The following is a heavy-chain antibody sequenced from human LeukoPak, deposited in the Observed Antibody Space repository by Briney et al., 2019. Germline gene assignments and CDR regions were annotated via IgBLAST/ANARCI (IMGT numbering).Heavy chain of an antibody. CDR1: GYTLTELS. CDR3: GTYNSSGWGNWFDP. J-gene: IGHJ5*02. Sequence: ASVKVSCKVSGYTLTELSMHWVRQAPGKGLEWMGGFDPEDGETIYAQKFQGRVTMTEDTSTDTAYMELSSLRSEDTAVYYCGTYNSSGWGNWFDPWGQGTLVTVSS. D-gene: IGHD6-19*01. V-gene: IGHV1-24*01. CDR2: FDPEDGET.